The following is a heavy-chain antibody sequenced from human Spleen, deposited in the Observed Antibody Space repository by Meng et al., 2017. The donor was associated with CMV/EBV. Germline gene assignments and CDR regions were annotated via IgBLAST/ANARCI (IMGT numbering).Heavy chain of an antibody. CDR2: ISSSSSYI. J-gene: IGHJ4*02. CDR1: GFTFSSYT. V-gene: IGHV3-21*01. CDR3: AREGPGFDY. Sequence: GESLKISCAASGFTFSSYTMTWVRQAPGKGLEWVSSISSSSSYIYYADSVKGRFTISRDNAKNSLYLQMNSLRAEDTAVYYCAREGPGFDYWGQGTLVTVSS.